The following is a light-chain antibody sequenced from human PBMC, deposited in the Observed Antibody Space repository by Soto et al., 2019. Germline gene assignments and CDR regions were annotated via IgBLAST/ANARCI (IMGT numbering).Light chain of an antibody. CDR1: TGAVTSGHY. Sequence: AVVTQEPSLTVSPGGTVTLTCGSSTGAVTSGHYPYWFQQKPGRAPRTLIYDTSNKHSWTPARFSGSLLGGKAALTLSGAQPEDEAEYYCLLSYSGARVFGGGTKLTVL. CDR2: DTS. J-gene: IGLJ2*01. V-gene: IGLV7-46*01. CDR3: LLSYSGARV.